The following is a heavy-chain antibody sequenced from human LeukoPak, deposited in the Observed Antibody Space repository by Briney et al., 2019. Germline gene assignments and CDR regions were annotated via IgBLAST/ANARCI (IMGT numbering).Heavy chain of an antibody. CDR1: GGSISSGSYY. V-gene: IGHV4-61*02. J-gene: IGHJ4*02. CDR2: IYTSGST. D-gene: IGHD3-10*01. Sequence: PSETLSLTCTVSGGSISSGSYYWSWIRQPAGKGLEWIGRIYTSGSTNYNPSLKSRVTISVDTSKNQFSLKLSSVTAADTAVYYCARSVVRGVAFDYWGQGTLVTVSS. CDR3: ARSVVRGVAFDY.